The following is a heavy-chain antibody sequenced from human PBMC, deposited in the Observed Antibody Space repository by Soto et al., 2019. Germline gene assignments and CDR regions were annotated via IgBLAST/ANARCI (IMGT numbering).Heavy chain of an antibody. Sequence: PGGSLRLSCAASGFTFTNYWMHWVRQVPGKGLVWVSRIDGVGTGTSYSDSVRGRFTISRDNAENTLYLQMNSLRAEDTAVYYCKTVFEYWGQGTPVTV. J-gene: IGHJ4*02. CDR1: GFTFTNYW. CDR3: KTVFEY. V-gene: IGHV3-74*01. CDR2: IDGVGTGT.